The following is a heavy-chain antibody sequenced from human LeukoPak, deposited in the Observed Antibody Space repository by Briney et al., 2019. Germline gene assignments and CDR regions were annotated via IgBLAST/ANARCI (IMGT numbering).Heavy chain of an antibody. Sequence: GGSLRLSCAASGFTFSSYAMHWVRQAPGKGLEWVAVISYDGSNKYYADSVKGRFTISRDNSKNTLYLQMNSLRAEDTAVYYCAEIFIWGQGTLVTVSS. CDR2: ISYDGSNK. J-gene: IGHJ4*02. V-gene: IGHV3-30-3*01. D-gene: IGHD3-3*01. CDR3: AEIFI. CDR1: GFTFSSYA.